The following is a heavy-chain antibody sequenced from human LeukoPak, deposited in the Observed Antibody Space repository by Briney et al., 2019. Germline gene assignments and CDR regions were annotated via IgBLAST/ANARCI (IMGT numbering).Heavy chain of an antibody. CDR2: ISRSGGTR. CDR1: GFTFSTYE. CDR3: ARGARGYTDGRFDY. D-gene: IGHD5-12*01. Sequence: GGSLRLSCAASGFTFSTYEINWVRQAPGKGLEWVSYISRSGGTRYYADPVKGRFTISRDNAKNALYLHMNSLRAEDTALYYCARGARGYTDGRFDYWGHGDLVTVSS. V-gene: IGHV3-48*03. J-gene: IGHJ4*03.